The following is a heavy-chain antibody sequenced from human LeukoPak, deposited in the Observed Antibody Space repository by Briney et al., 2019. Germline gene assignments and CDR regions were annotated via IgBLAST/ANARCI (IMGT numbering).Heavy chain of an antibody. CDR3: ARDLFLPGPPRMSFDY. D-gene: IGHD3-3*01. J-gene: IGHJ4*02. CDR2: IYYSGST. V-gene: IGHV4-39*07. Sequence: SETLSLTCTVSGGSISSSSYYWGWIRQPPGKGLEWIGSIYYSGSTYYNPSLKSRVTISVDTSKNQFSLKLSSVTAADTAVYYCARDLFLPGPPRMSFDYWGQGTLVTVSS. CDR1: GGSISSSSYY.